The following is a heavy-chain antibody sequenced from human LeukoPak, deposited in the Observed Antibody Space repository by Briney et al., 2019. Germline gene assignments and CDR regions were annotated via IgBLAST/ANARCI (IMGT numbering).Heavy chain of an antibody. J-gene: IGHJ4*02. D-gene: IGHD3-3*01. CDR1: GYTLNELS. CDR3: ATPTTNYDFWSGLDY. CDR2: FDPEDGET. Sequence: ASVKVSCKVSGYTLNELSMHWVRQAPGKGLEWMGGFDPEDGETIYAQKFQGRVTMTEDTSTDTAYMELSSLRSEDTAVYYCATPTTNYDFWSGLDYWGQGTLVTVSS. V-gene: IGHV1-24*01.